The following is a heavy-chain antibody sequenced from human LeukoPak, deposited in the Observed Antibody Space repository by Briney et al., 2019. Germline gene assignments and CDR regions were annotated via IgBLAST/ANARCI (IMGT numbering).Heavy chain of an antibody. V-gene: IGHV1-8*01. CDR2: MNPNSGNT. CDR3: ARVKYYYDSSGYYYGYYYYMDV. D-gene: IGHD3-22*01. CDR1: GYTFTSYD. J-gene: IGHJ6*03. Sequence: ASVKVSCKASGYTFTSYDINWVRQATGQGLEWMGWMNPNSGNTGYAQKFQGRVTMTRNTSISTAYMELSSLRSEDTAVYYCARVKYYYDSSGYYYGYYYYMDVWGKGTTVTISS.